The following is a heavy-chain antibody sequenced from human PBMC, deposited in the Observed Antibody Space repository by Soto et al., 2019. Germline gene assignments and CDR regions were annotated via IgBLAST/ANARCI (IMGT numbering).Heavy chain of an antibody. V-gene: IGHV4-59*08. CDR3: ARHETGPRGYYYGMDV. J-gene: IGHJ6*02. CDR1: GGSISSYY. CDR2: IYYSGST. Sequence: PSETLSLTCTVSGGSISSYYWSWIRQPPGKGLEWIGYIYYSGSTNYNPSLKSRVTISVDTSKNQFSLKLSSVTAADTAVYYCARHETGPRGYYYGMDVWGQGTTVTVSS. D-gene: IGHD1-7*01.